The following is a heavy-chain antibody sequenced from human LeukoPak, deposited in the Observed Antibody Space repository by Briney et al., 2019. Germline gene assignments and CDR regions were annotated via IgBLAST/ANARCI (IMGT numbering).Heavy chain of an antibody. CDR2: IYTSGST. Sequence: SETLSLTCTVSGGSISSGSYYWSWIRQPAGKGLEWIGSIYTSGSTNYNPSLKSRVTISVDTSKNQFSLRLSSVTAADTAVHYCARDTHYVWGTYRYLPGGGHDYWGQGTLVTVSS. V-gene: IGHV4-61*02. D-gene: IGHD3-16*02. CDR3: ARDTHYVWGTYRYLPGGGHDY. J-gene: IGHJ4*02. CDR1: GGSISSGSYY.